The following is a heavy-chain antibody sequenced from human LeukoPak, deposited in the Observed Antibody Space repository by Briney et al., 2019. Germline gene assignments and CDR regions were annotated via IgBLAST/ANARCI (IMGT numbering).Heavy chain of an antibody. Sequence: SETLSLTCAVSGGSISSGGYSWSWIRQPPGRGLEWIGYIYHSGSTYYNPSLKSRVTISVDWSKNQFSLKLSSVTAADTAVYYCARGYYEWFDPWGQGTLVTVSS. V-gene: IGHV4-30-2*01. CDR1: GGSISSGGYS. CDR3: ARGYYEWFDP. D-gene: IGHD1-26*01. J-gene: IGHJ5*02. CDR2: IYHSGST.